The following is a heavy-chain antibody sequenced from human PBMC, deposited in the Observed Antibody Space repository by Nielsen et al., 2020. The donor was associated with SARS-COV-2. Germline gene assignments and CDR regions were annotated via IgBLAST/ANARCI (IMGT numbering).Heavy chain of an antibody. CDR1: GGSFSGYY. D-gene: IGHD6-13*01. V-gene: IGHV4-34*01. CDR2: INHSGST. CDR3: ARADISSSWLFDY. J-gene: IGHJ4*02. Sequence: SETLSLTCAVYGGSFSGYYWSWIRQPPGKGLEWIGEINHSGSTNYNPSLKSRVTISVDTSKNQISLKLSSVTTADTAVYYCARADISSSWLFDYWGQGTLVTVSS.